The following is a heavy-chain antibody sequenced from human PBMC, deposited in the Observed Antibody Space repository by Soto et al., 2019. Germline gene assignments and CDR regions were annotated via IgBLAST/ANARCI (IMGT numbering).Heavy chain of an antibody. CDR1: GYTFTGYY. V-gene: IGHV1-2*04. J-gene: IGHJ6*03. D-gene: IGHD3-10*01. CDR2: INPNSGGT. Sequence: ASVKVSCKASGYTFTGYYMHWVRQAPGQGLEWMGWINPNSGGTNYAQKFQGWVTMTRDTSISTAYMELSRLRSDDTAVDYCARERSLFRNYYYMDVWGKGTTVTISS. CDR3: ARERSLFRNYYYMDV.